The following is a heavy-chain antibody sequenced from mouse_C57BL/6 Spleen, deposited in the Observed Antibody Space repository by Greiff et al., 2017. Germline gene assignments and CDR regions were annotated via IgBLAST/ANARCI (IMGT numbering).Heavy chain of an antibody. CDR2: INPSGGYT. J-gene: IGHJ1*03. CDR1: GYTFTSYT. D-gene: IGHD2-4*01. Sequence: QVQLQQSGAELARPGASVKMSCKASGYTFTSYTMHWVKQRPGQGLEWIGYINPSGGYTKYNQKFQDKATLTADKSSSTAYMQLSSLTSEDSAVYYGARKGNCCDYDDSYYCVWGTGTTVTVSS. CDR3: ARKGNCCDYDDSYYCV. V-gene: IGHV1-4*01.